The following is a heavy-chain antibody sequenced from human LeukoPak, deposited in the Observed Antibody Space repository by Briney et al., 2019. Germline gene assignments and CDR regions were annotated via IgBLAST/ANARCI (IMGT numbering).Heavy chain of an antibody. CDR1: AYIFTTYW. CDR2: VYSGDSHI. V-gene: IGHV5-51*01. CDR3: ARAMVRGVSGVYYDYAMDV. Sequence: GESLQIPCYTSAYIFTTYWIGWGRQMPAKSLEWMGIVYSGDSHITYCPSFQGQVSISVNNSFNTAYLQWSSLKASDTAMYYCARAMVRGVSGVYYDYAMDVWGQGTTVTVSS. D-gene: IGHD3-10*01. J-gene: IGHJ6*02.